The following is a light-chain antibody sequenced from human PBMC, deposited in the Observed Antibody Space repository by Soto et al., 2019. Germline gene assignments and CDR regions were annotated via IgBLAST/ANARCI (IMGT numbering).Light chain of an antibody. CDR1: SSDVGSYNY. Sequence: QSVLTQPASVSGSPGQSITISCTGTSSDVGSYNYISWYQRHPGKAPKLLIYEVTNRPSGVSNRFSGSKSGNTASLTISGLQAEDEATYYCSSYRNGNSLDVFGTGTKVTVL. J-gene: IGLJ1*01. CDR3: SSYRNGNSLDV. CDR2: EVT. V-gene: IGLV2-14*01.